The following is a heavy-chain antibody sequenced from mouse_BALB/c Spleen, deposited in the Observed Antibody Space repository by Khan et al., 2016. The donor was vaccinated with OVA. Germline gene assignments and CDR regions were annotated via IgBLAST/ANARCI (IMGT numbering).Heavy chain of an antibody. CDR3: ARSGFGSLVY. J-gene: IGHJ2*01. Sequence: QVQLKKSGPEVVKPGASVKMSCKASGYTFTDYVINWVKQRTGQGLEWIGQIYPGSGSTYYNEKFTGKATLTADKSSNTAYMQFSSLTSEDSAVYFCARSGFGSLVYWGQGTTLAVSS. CDR1: GYTFTDYV. D-gene: IGHD1-1*01. CDR2: IYPGSGST. V-gene: IGHV1-77*01.